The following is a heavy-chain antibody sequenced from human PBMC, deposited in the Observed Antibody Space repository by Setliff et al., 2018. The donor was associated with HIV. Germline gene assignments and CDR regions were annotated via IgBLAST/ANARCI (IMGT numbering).Heavy chain of an antibody. Sequence: PSETLSLTCTVSGGSISSSSYYWGWIRQPPGKGLEWIGSMYYSGSTYYNPSLKSRVTISVDTSKKQFSLRLNSVTAADTAVYYCARFLGFLDYWGHGNLVTVSS. J-gene: IGHJ4*01. D-gene: IGHD3-10*01. CDR3: ARFLGFLDY. CDR2: MYYSGST. V-gene: IGHV4-39*01. CDR1: GGSISSSSYY.